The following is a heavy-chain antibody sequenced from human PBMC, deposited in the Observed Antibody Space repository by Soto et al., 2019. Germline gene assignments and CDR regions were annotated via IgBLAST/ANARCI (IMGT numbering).Heavy chain of an antibody. CDR3: TRDAPLAPGTLDY. CDR2: IRNKANRYTT. Sequence: XVCLRLAFAACGFSFSDHYMDWVRQAPGKGLEWVGRIRNKANRYTTEYAASVKGRFTISRDDSRNSLYLQMNSLQTEDTAVYYCTRDAPLAPGTLDYCGQRALVTVSS. V-gene: IGHV3-72*01. CDR1: GFSFSDHY. J-gene: IGHJ4*01. D-gene: IGHD6-13*01.